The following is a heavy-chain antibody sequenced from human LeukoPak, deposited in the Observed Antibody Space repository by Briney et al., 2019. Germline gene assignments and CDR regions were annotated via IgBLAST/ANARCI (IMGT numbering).Heavy chain of an antibody. D-gene: IGHD4-17*01. V-gene: IGHV4-4*07. CDR2: IYSSGST. CDR1: GCSISDYY. CDR3: ARDSNGDRAFDM. J-gene: IGHJ3*02. Sequence: SETLSLTCRVSGCSISDYYWSWLREPAGRGLEWVGRIYSSGSTNYNPSLKSRVTMSVDTSKNQFSLNLTSVTAADTAMYYCARDSNGDRAFDMWGQGTMVTVSP.